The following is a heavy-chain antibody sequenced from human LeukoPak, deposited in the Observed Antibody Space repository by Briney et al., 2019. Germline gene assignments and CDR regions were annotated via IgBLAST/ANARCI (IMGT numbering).Heavy chain of an antibody. CDR3: ARDSVGYSYGNGWFDP. V-gene: IGHV1-18*01. CDR1: GYTFTSYG. J-gene: IGHJ5*02. Sequence: ASVKVSCKASGYTFTSYGISWVRQAPGQGLEWMGWIIAYNGNTNYAQKLQGRVTMTTDTSTSTAYMELRSLRSDDTAVYYCARDSVGYSYGNGWFDPWGQGTLVTVSS. D-gene: IGHD5-18*01. CDR2: IIAYNGNT.